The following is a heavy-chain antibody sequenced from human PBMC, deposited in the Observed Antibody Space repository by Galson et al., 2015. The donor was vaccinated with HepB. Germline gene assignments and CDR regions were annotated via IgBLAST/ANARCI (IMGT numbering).Heavy chain of an antibody. CDR2: ISYDGSNK. Sequence: LRLSCAASGFTFSSYGMHWVRQAPGKGLEWVAVISYDGSNKYYADSVKGRFTISRDNSKNTLYLQMNSLRAEDTAVYYCARDSSGYYPAFDIWGQGTMVTVSS. J-gene: IGHJ3*02. V-gene: IGHV3-30*03. CDR1: GFTFSSYG. D-gene: IGHD3-22*01. CDR3: ARDSSGYYPAFDI.